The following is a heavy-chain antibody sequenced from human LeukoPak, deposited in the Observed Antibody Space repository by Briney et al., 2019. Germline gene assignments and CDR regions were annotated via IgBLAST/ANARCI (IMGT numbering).Heavy chain of an antibody. V-gene: IGHV1-8*01. CDR2: MNPNSGNT. J-gene: IGHJ4*02. D-gene: IGHD3-9*01. CDR3: ARGVLRYFDWLSNRRTDAYYFDY. CDR1: GYTFTSYD. Sequence: ASVTVSCKASGYTFTSYDINWVRQATGQGLEWMGWMNPNSGNTGYAQKFQGRVTMTRNPSISTAYMELRSLRCEDTAVYYCARGVLRYFDWLSNRRTDAYYFDYWGQGTLVTVSS.